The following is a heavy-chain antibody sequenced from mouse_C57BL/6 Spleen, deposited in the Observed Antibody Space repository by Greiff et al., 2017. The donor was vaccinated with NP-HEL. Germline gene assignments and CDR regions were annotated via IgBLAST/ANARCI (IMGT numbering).Heavy chain of an antibody. Sequence: EVQLQQSGPELVKPGASVKISCKASGYTFTDYYMNWVKQSHGKSLEWIGDINPNNGGTSYNQKFKGKATLTVDKSSSTAYMELRSLTSEDSAVYYCARGPPRGFDYWGQGTTLTVSS. CDR1: GYTFTDYY. CDR2: INPNNGGT. CDR3: ARGPPRGFDY. J-gene: IGHJ2*01. V-gene: IGHV1-26*01.